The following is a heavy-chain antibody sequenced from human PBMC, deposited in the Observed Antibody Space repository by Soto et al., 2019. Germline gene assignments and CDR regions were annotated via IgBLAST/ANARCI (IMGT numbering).Heavy chain of an antibody. J-gene: IGHJ4*02. V-gene: IGHV3-33*01. CDR3: ARVEFRGKSYYFDY. CDR1: GFTFSDYG. Sequence: GGSLRLSCVASGFTFSDYGIHWVRQAPDKGLEWVAVVWFDGSIQYYGDSVKGRFTISRDNSNNTVDLQMNNLRAEDTAVYYCARVEFRGKSYYFDYWGQGNPVTVSS. D-gene: IGHD2-21*01. CDR2: VWFDGSIQ.